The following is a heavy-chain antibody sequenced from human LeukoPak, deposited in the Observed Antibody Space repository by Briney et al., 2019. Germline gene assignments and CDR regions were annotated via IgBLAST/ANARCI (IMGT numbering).Heavy chain of an antibody. CDR3: ARGAREYDFWSGYRYYFDY. V-gene: IGHV3-21*01. D-gene: IGHD3-3*01. CDR2: IINIISYI. J-gene: IGHJ4*02. CDR1: GFTYSSYS. Sequence: GGSLRLSCAASGFTYSSYSMNWVRQAPGKGLEWVPSIINIISYINYAHSVKCPFTIPRHNAKHSLYLQMNSLRAEDPAVYYCARGAREYDFWSGYRYYFDYWGQGTLVTVSS.